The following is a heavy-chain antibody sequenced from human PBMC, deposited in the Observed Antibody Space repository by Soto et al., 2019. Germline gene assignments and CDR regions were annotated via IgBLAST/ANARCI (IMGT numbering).Heavy chain of an antibody. J-gene: IGHJ6*02. CDR2: IYYSGST. Sequence: QLQLQESGPGLVKPSETLSLTCTVSGGSISSSSYYWGWIRQPPGKGLEWIGSIYYSGSTYYNPSLKSRVTISVDTSKNQFSLKLSSVTAADTAVYYCARRFLEWLSPLDAIGMDVWGQGTTVTVSS. CDR1: GGSISSSSYY. D-gene: IGHD3-3*01. CDR3: ARRFLEWLSPLDAIGMDV. V-gene: IGHV4-39*01.